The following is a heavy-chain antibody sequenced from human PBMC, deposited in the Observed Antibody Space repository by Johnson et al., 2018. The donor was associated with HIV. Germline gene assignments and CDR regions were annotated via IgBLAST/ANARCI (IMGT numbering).Heavy chain of an antibody. CDR3: AKEGRDAFDI. Sequence: QEQLVESGGGVVRPGGSLRLSCAASGFTFDDYGMSWVRQAPGKGLEWVAVVWYDGSNKYYADSVKGRFTIFRDNSENTLYLQMNSLRAEDSALYYCAKEGRDAFDIWGQGTTVTVSS. J-gene: IGHJ3*02. D-gene: IGHD3-10*01. CDR1: GFTFDDYG. V-gene: IGHV3-30*02. CDR2: VWYDGSNK.